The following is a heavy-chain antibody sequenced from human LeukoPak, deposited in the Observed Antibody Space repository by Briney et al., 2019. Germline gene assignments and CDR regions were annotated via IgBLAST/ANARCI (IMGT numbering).Heavy chain of an antibody. Sequence: GGSLRLSCAASGFTFSSYAMHWVRQAPGKGLEWVAVISYDGRNKYSGDSVKGRFTIYRDNSKNTLYLQMNSLRAEDTAVYYCATFRVRFGELFNWFDPWGQGTLVTVSS. D-gene: IGHD3-10*01. CDR1: GFTFSSYA. V-gene: IGHV3-30*04. CDR3: ATFRVRFGELFNWFDP. J-gene: IGHJ5*02. CDR2: ISYDGRNK.